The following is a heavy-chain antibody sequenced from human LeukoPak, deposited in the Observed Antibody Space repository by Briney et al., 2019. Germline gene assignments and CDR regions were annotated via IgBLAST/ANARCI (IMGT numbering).Heavy chain of an antibody. CDR3: AREYYYDFWSGPAHYYMDV. CDR2: IYTSGST. D-gene: IGHD3-3*01. Sequence: SETLSLTCTVSGGSISGYYWSWIRQPAGKGLEWIGRIYTSGSTNYNPSLKSRVTMSVDTSKNQFSLKLSSVTAADTAVYYCAREYYYDFWSGPAHYYMDVWGKGTTVTVSS. J-gene: IGHJ6*03. CDR1: GGSISGYY. V-gene: IGHV4-4*07.